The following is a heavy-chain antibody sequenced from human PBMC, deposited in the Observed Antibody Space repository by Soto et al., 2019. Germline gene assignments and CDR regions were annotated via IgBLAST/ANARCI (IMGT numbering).Heavy chain of an antibody. D-gene: IGHD6-19*01. Sequence: SETLSLTCTVSGGSISSYYWSWIRQPPGKGLEWIGYIYYSGSTNYNPSLKSRVTISVDTSKNQFSLKLSSVTAADTAVYYCARETTTSGWYYRYFDYWGQGTPVTVSS. J-gene: IGHJ4*02. CDR3: ARETTTSGWYYRYFDY. CDR1: GGSISSYY. V-gene: IGHV4-59*01. CDR2: IYYSGST.